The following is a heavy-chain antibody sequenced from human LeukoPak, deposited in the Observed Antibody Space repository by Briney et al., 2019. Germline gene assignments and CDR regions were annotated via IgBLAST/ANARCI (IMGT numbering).Heavy chain of an antibody. D-gene: IGHD2-15*01. Sequence: ASVKVSCKASGYTFTGYYMHWVRQAPGQGLEWMGRINPNSGGTNYAQKFQGRVTITADESTSTAYMELSSLRSEDTAVYYCARDAFPYCSGGSCYNPGSYWGQGTLVTVSS. CDR1: GYTFTGYY. J-gene: IGHJ4*02. CDR2: INPNSGGT. V-gene: IGHV1-2*06. CDR3: ARDAFPYCSGGSCYNPGSY.